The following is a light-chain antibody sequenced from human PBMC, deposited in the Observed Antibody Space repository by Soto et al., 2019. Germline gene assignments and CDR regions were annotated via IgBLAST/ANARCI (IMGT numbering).Light chain of an antibody. CDR3: HQSYSAPWT. CDR2: AAS. CDR1: QSISSY. V-gene: IGKV1-39*01. Sequence: DIQVTQSPSSLSASVGDRVTITCRASQSISSYLNWYRQKPGRAPNLLIYAASKLQSGVPSRFSGSGSETDFTLTISSLQPGDFAIYYCHQSYSAPWTFGQVTKVEIK. J-gene: IGKJ1*01.